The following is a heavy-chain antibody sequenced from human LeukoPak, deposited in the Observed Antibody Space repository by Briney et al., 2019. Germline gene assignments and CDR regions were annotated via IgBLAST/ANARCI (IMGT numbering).Heavy chain of an antibody. CDR1: GGSISSSSYY. CDR3: ARDAIAAAGTNWFDP. D-gene: IGHD6-13*01. J-gene: IGHJ5*02. V-gene: IGHV4-61*02. Sequence: SETLSLTCTVSGGSISSSSYYWGWIRQPAGKGLEWIGRIYTSGSTNYNPSLKSRVTMSVDTSKNQFSLKLSSVTAADTAVYYCARDAIAAAGTNWFDPWGQGTLVTVSS. CDR2: IYTSGST.